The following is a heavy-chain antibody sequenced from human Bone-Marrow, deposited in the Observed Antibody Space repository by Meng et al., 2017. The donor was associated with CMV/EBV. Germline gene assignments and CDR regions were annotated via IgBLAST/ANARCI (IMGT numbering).Heavy chain of an antibody. Sequence: ASVKVSCKASGYTFTSYDINWVRQATGQGLEWMGWMNPGSGDTVYAQKFQGRLTMARHTSLGTAYMELSSLRSEDTAIYFCAGGDYYTRGGYYLLRFDPWGQGTLVTVSS. CDR1: GYTFTSYD. J-gene: IGHJ5*02. CDR3: AGGDYYTRGGYYLLRFDP. V-gene: IGHV1-8*01. D-gene: IGHD3-22*01. CDR2: MNPGSGDT.